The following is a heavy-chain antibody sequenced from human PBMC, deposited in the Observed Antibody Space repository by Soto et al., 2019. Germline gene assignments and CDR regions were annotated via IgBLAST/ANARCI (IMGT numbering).Heavy chain of an antibody. D-gene: IGHD2-21*01. CDR2: ISAYNGNT. CDR1: GYTFTSYS. J-gene: IGHJ6*02. Sequence: ASVKVSCKASGYTFTSYSIKWVRQAHRQGLEWMGWISAYNGNTNYAQNLQGRVTMTTDTSTGTAYMELRSLRSDDTAVYYCARGAYCGGDCFYYGMDVWGQGTTVTVSS. CDR3: ARGAYCGGDCFYYGMDV. V-gene: IGHV1-18*01.